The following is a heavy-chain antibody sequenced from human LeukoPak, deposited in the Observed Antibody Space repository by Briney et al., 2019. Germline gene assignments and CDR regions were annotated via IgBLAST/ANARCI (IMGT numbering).Heavy chain of an antibody. CDR2: INSDGSTT. CDR3: ARGNYYGSATYYTPSSY. D-gene: IGHD3-10*01. CDR1: GGSISSYYW. J-gene: IGHJ4*02. V-gene: IGHV3-74*01. Sequence: ETLSLTCTVSGGSISSYYWMHWVRQTPGKGLVWVSRINSDGSTTTYADSVKGRLTISRDNAKITMYLQMYCLRPKDTAVYYCARGNYYGSATYYTPSSYWGQGTRVTVSS.